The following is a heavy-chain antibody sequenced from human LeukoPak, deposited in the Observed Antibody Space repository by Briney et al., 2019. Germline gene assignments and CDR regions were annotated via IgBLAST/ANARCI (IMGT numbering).Heavy chain of an antibody. J-gene: IGHJ4*02. CDR2: ISAYNGNT. CDR1: GYTFTSYG. D-gene: IGHD3-10*01. V-gene: IGHV1-18*01. Sequence: GASVKVSCKASGYTFTSYGISLVRQAPGQGLEWMGWISAYNGNTNYAQKLQGRVTMTTDTSTSTAYMELRSLRSDDTAVYYCARDRSPWGVQGVDPFDYWGQGTLVTVSS. CDR3: ARDRSPWGVQGVDPFDY.